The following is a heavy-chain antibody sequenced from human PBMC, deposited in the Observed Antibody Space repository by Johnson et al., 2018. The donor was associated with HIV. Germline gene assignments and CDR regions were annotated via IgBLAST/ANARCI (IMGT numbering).Heavy chain of an antibody. V-gene: IGHV3-20*04. CDR1: GFTVSSNY. D-gene: IGHD3-22*01. J-gene: IGHJ3*02. Sequence: EKLVESGGALVQPGGSLRLSCAASGFTVSSNYMRWVRQAPGKGPEWDSGINWIGGSTGYADSVTGRFTISRDNAKNSLYLQMNNLRAEDTALYYCNTDTTYYYDSSALPDAFDIWGQGTMVTVSS. CDR2: INWIGGST. CDR3: NTDTTYYYDSSALPDAFDI.